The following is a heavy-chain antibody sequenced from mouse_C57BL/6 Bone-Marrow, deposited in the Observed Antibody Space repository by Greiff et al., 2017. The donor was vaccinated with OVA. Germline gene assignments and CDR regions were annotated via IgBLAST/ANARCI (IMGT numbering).Heavy chain of an antibody. CDR2: ISYDGSN. Sequence: DVQLQESGPGLVKPSQSLSLTCSVTGYSITSGYYWNWIRQFPGNKLEWMGYISYDGSNNYNPSLKNRISITRDTSKNQFFLKLNSVTTEDTATYYCARDYGSSYGYYAMDYWGQGTSVTVSS. CDR3: ARDYGSSYGYYAMDY. D-gene: IGHD1-1*01. V-gene: IGHV3-6*01. J-gene: IGHJ4*01. CDR1: GYSITSGYY.